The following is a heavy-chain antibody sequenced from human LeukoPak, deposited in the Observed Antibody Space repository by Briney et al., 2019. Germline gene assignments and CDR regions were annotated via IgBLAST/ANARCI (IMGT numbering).Heavy chain of an antibody. J-gene: IGHJ4*02. CDR3: ASLGSRDF. Sequence: SETLSLTCTVSGASISSDNYYRNWIRQPAGKGLEWIGRIYSGTTNYNPSLKSRVSISIDTSKNQFSLKMTSVTAADTAVYYCASLGSRDFWGQGTLVTISS. CDR2: IYSGTT. V-gene: IGHV4-61*02. CDR1: GASISSDNYY. D-gene: IGHD3-10*01.